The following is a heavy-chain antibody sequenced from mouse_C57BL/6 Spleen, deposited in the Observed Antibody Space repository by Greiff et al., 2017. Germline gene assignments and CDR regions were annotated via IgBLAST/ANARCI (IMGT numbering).Heavy chain of an antibody. J-gene: IGHJ2*01. CDR1: GYTFTDYE. CDR2: IDPETGGT. D-gene: IGHD3-2*02. CDR3: TKGTKDSSGYFDY. Sequence: VQLQQSGAELVRPGASVTLSCKASGYTFTDYEMHWVKQTPVHGLEWIGAIDPETGGTAYNQKFKGKAILTADKSSSTAYMELRSLTSEDSAVYYCTKGTKDSSGYFDYWGQGTTLTVSS. V-gene: IGHV1-15*01.